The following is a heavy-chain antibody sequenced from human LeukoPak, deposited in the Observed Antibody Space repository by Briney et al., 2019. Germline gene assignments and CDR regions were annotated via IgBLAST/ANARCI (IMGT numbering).Heavy chain of an antibody. V-gene: IGHV3-74*01. CDR1: GFTFSSYW. D-gene: IGHD5-18*01. CDR2: INCDGSST. J-gene: IGHJ6*03. CDR3: ARDQGEWGYSYGRRGGFYYYYYMDV. Sequence: PGGSLRLSCAASGFTFSSYWMHWVRQAPGKGLVWVSRINCDGSSTSYADSVKGRFTISRDNTKNSLYLQMNSLRAEDAAVYYCARDQGEWGYSYGRRGGFYYYYYMDVWGKGTTVTISS.